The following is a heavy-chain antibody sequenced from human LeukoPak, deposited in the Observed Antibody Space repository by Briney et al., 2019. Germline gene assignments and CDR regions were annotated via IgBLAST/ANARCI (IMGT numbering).Heavy chain of an antibody. CDR1: GGSFSGYY. CDR2: INHRGST. D-gene: IGHD1-26*01. Sequence: PSETLSLTCAVYGGSFSGYYWSWIRQPPGKGLEWIGEINHRGSTNYNPSLKSRATISVDTSKNQFSLKLSSVTAADTAVYYCARDTGEIDYWGQGTLVTVSS. CDR3: ARDTGEIDY. V-gene: IGHV4-34*01. J-gene: IGHJ4*02.